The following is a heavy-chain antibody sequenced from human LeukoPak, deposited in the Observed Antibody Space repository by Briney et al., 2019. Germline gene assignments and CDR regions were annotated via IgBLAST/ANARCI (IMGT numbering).Heavy chain of an antibody. Sequence: GGSLRLSCAASGFTFDDYGMSWVRQAPGKGLEWVSGINWNGGNTGYADSVKGRFTISRDNAKNSLYLQMNSLRAEDTALYHCARDCGSALYCTNGVCPTPLDYWGQGTLVTVSS. CDR1: GFTFDDYG. V-gene: IGHV3-20*01. CDR2: INWNGGNT. CDR3: ARDCGSALYCTNGVCPTPLDY. J-gene: IGHJ4*02. D-gene: IGHD2-8*01.